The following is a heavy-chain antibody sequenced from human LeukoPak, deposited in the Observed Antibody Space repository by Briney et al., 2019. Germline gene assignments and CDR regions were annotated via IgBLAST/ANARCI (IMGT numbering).Heavy chain of an antibody. V-gene: IGHV4-39*01. CDR1: AGSISSSSYY. CDR2: IYYSGST. Sequence: SSETLSLTCTVSAGSISSSSYYWGWIRQPPGKGLEWIGSIYYSGSTYYSPSLKSRVTISVDTSKNQFSLKLSSVTAADTAVYYCSRGYNYGSGRVDHYSYMQVWGKGTTVTVSS. D-gene: IGHD5-18*01. J-gene: IGHJ6*03. CDR3: SRGYNYGSGRVDHYSYMQV.